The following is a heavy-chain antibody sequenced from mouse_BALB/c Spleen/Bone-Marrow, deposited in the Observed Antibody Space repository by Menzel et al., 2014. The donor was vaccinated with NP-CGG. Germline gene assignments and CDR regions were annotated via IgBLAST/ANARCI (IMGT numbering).Heavy chain of an antibody. CDR2: ISDGGSYT. D-gene: IGHD2-4*01. CDR3: ARVSYDYFDY. J-gene: IGHJ2*01. Sequence: EVKLMEPGGGLVKPGGSLKLSCAASGFTFSDYYMYWVRQTPEKRLEWVATISDGGSYTYYPDSVKGRFTISRDNAKNNLYLQMSSLKSEDTAMYYCARVSYDYFDYWGQGTTLTVSS. V-gene: IGHV5-4*02. CDR1: GFTFSDYY.